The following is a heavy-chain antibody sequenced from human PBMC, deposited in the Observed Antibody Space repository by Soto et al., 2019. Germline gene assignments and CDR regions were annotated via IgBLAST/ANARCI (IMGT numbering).Heavy chain of an antibody. CDR1: GGSISSYY. V-gene: IGHV4-39*01. D-gene: IGHD7-27*01. Sequence: QLQLQESSPGLVKPSETLSLTCTVSGGSISSYYWGWIRRPPGKGLEWIGSIYYSGSTYYNPSLKSRVTISVDTSKNQFSLKLSSVTAADTAVYYCARRWGYSFDHWGQGTLVTVSS. CDR3: ARRWGYSFDH. CDR2: IYYSGST. J-gene: IGHJ4*02.